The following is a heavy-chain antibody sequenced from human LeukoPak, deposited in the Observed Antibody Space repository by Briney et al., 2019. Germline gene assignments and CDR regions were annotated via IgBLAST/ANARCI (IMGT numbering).Heavy chain of an antibody. V-gene: IGHV1-8*02. CDR2: INPGSGNT. Sequence: GASVKVSCKASGGTFSSYAISWVRQATGQGLEWLGRINPGSGNTDYAQSFQGRITMTKDTSISTVYMELSSLRSEDAAIYYCARNMALDYWGQGSLVTVSS. D-gene: IGHD2/OR15-2a*01. CDR1: GGTFSSYA. CDR3: ARNMALDY. J-gene: IGHJ4*02.